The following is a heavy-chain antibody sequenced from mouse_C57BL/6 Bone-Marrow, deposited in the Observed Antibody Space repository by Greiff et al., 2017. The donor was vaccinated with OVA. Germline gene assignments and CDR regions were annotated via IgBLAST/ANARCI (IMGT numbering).Heavy chain of an antibody. V-gene: IGHV1-59*01. CDR1: GYTFTSYW. D-gene: IGHD2-3*01. CDR2: IDPSDSYT. CDR3: ASYDDY. J-gene: IGHJ2*01. Sequence: VQLQQPGAELVRPGTSVKLSCKASGYTFTSYWMHWVKQRPGQGLEWIGVIDPSDSYTNYNQKFKGKATLTVDTSSSTAYMQLSSLTSEDSAVYYCASYDDYWGQGTTLTVSS.